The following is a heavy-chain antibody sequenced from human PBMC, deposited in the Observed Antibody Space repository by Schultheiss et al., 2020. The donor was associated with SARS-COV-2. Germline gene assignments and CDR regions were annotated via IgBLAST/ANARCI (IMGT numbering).Heavy chain of an antibody. CDR3: ASSLWFGELLPWFDP. Sequence: SQTLSLTCTVSGGSISSSSYYWGWIRQPPGKGLEWIGSIYYSGSTYYNPSLKSRVTISVDTSKNQFSLKLSSVTAADTAVYYCASSLWFGELLPWFDPWGQGTLVTVSS. J-gene: IGHJ5*02. CDR2: IYYSGST. D-gene: IGHD3-10*01. V-gene: IGHV4-39*01. CDR1: GGSISSSSYY.